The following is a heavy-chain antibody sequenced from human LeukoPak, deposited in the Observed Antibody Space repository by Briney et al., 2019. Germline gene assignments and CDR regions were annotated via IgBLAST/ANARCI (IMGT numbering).Heavy chain of an antibody. CDR1: GFTFSSYG. Sequence: PGGSLRLSCAASGFTFSSYGMHWVRQAPGKGLEWVAVISYDGSNKYYADPVKGRFTISRDNSKNTLYLQMNSLRAEDTAVYYCATTRNLRYFDWLDYWGQGTLVTVSS. V-gene: IGHV3-30*03. CDR2: ISYDGSNK. CDR3: ATTRNLRYFDWLDY. J-gene: IGHJ4*02. D-gene: IGHD3-9*01.